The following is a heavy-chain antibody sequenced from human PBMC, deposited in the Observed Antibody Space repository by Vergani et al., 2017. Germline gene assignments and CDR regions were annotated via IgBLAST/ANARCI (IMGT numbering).Heavy chain of an antibody. D-gene: IGHD3-10*01. CDR2: IYTSGST. J-gene: IGHJ5*02. CDR1: GYSITSGYY. CDR3: ARSYGSGSYIWFDP. Sequence: QVQLLESGPGLLKPSETLSLTCSVSGYSITSGYYWGWIRQPAGKGLEWIGRIYTSGSTNYNPSLKSRVTMSVDTSKNQFSLKLSSVTAADTAVYYCARSYGSGSYIWFDPWGQGTLVTVSS. V-gene: IGHV4-4*07.